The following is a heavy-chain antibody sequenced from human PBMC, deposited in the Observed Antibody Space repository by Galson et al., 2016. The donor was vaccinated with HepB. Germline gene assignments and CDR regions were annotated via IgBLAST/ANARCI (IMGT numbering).Heavy chain of an antibody. CDR2: IKQDGSQK. D-gene: IGHD3-10*01. CDR1: GFTFSSYW. V-gene: IGHV3-7*01. J-gene: IGHJ4*02. Sequence: SLRLSCAASGFTFSSYWMTWVRQAPGKGLEWVANIKQDGSQKYYVDSVKGRFTISRDNAKNSLYLQMNSLRAEDTAVYYCARDSITMVRKNDYWGQGTLVTVSS. CDR3: ARDSITMVRKNDY.